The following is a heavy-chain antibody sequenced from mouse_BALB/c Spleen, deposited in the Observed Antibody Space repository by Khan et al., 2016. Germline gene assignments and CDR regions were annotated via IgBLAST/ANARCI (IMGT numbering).Heavy chain of an antibody. V-gene: IGHV5-6-5*01. D-gene: IGHD2-12*01. CDR2: ISSGGNT. CDR1: GFTFSSYA. J-gene: IGHJ2*01. CDR3: TRGVHTVVDYFDY. Sequence: EVELVESGGGLVKPGGSLKLSCAASGFTFSSYAMSWVRQTPEKRLEWVASISSGGNTFYPASLKGRFTISRDNARNILYLQMSSLRSEDTAMYYWTRGVHTVVDYFDYWGQGTTLTVSS.